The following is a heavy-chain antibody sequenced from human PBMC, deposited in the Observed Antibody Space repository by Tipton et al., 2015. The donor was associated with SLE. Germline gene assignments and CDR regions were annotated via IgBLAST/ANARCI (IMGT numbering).Heavy chain of an antibody. D-gene: IGHD1-14*01. J-gene: IGHJ4*02. CDR2: LYAGGST. CDR1: GYSISSAYY. V-gene: IGHV4-38-2*01. CDR3: ARGKTRVEY. Sequence: TLSLTCEVSGYSISSAYYWGWIRQPPGKGLEWVGSLYAGGSTYFHPSLKSRASISADASKNHFSPKLNSVTAADTAVYYCARGKTRVEYWGQGTLVTVSS.